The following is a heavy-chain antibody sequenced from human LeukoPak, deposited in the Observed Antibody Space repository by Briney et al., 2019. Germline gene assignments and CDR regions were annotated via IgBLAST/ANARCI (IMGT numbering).Heavy chain of an antibody. CDR2: ISAYNGNT. J-gene: IGHJ6*02. V-gene: IGHV1-18*01. CDR1: GYTFTSYG. D-gene: IGHD6-13*01. Sequence: EASVKVSCKASGYTFTSYGISWVRQAPGQGLEWMGWISAYNGNTNYAQKLQGRVTMTTDTSTSTAYMELRSPRSDDTAVYYCARDHRPSSSSWPLSYYYYYGMDVWGQGTTVTVSS. CDR3: ARDHRPSSSSWPLSYYYYYGMDV.